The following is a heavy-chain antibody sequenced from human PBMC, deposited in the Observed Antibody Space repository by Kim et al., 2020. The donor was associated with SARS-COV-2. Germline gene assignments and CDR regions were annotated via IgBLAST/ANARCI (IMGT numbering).Heavy chain of an antibody. D-gene: IGHD3-10*01. CDR3: ATAGSGSYYNLDY. J-gene: IGHJ4*02. CDR2: INAGNGNT. Sequence: ASVKVSCKASGYTFTSYAMHWVRQAPGQRLEWMGWINAGNGNTKYSQKFQGRVTITRDTSASTAYMELSSLRSEDTAVYYCATAGSGSYYNLDYWGQGTLVTVSS. V-gene: IGHV1-3*01. CDR1: GYTFTSYA.